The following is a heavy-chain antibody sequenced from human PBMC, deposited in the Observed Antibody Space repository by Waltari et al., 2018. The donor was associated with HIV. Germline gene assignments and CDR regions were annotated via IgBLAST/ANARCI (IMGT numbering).Heavy chain of an antibody. CDR1: GASVSSDSAA. V-gene: IGHV6-1*01. CDR3: VRDAFGLDY. Sequence: QVYLQQSGTEMVKPSDTLTLDGVISGASVSSDSAAWNWVRQSPSRGLEWLGRTYLRSKWHEDYAASVKGRIAIDADSAENRFTLHLNHVTPEDTAVYFCVRDAFGLDYWGQGILVTVSS. D-gene: IGHD3-16*01. CDR2: TYLRSKWHE. J-gene: IGHJ4*02.